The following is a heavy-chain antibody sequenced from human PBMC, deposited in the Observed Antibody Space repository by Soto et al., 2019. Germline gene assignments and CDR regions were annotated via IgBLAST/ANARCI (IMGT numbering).Heavy chain of an antibody. V-gene: IGHV3-49*04. D-gene: IGHD6-19*01. CDR2: IRSKAYGGTT. J-gene: IGHJ6*02. Sequence: GGSLRLSCTASGFTFGDYAISWVRQAPGKGLEWGGFIRSKAYGGTTEYAASVKGRFTISRDDSKSIAYLQMNSLKTEDTAVYYCTRVGYSSGWYHYYYYYGMDVWGQGTTVTVSS. CDR1: GFTFGDYA. CDR3: TRVGYSSGWYHYYYYYGMDV.